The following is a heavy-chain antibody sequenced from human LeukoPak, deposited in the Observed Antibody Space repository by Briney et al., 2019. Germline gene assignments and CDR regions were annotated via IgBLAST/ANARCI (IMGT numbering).Heavy chain of an antibody. J-gene: IGHJ4*02. V-gene: IGHV3-15*07. CDR3: ATTRTY. CDR1: GFTFSSTW. Sequence: GGSLRLSCATSGFTFSSTWMNWVRQAPGKGLEWVGRIKSKSDGGTIDYAAPVKGRFTISRDDSKNTLYLQMHSLTTEDTAVYYCATTRTYWGQGTLVTVSS. CDR2: IKSKSDGGTI.